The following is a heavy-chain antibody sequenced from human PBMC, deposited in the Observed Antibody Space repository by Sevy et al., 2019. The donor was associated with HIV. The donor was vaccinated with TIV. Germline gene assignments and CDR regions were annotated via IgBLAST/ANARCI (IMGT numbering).Heavy chain of an antibody. CDR1: GGSISSYY. D-gene: IGHD3-10*01. CDR3: ASGLSYGSGSYYRYYYYTDV. CDR2: IYYSGST. J-gene: IGHJ6*03. Sequence: SETLSLTCAVSGGSISSYYWSWIRQPPGKGLEWIGYIYYSGSTNYNPSLKSRVTIAVDKSKNQFSLKLSTVTAADTAVYYCASGLSYGSGSYYRYYYYTDVWGKGTTVTVSS. V-gene: IGHV4-59*01.